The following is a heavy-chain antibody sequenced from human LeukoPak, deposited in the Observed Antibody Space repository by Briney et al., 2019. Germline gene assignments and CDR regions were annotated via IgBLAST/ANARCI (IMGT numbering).Heavy chain of an antibody. J-gene: IGHJ4*02. CDR3: ASEGPYSGSYSTYFDY. D-gene: IGHD1-26*01. CDR1: GGTFSSYA. V-gene: IGHV1-69*06. CDR2: IIPIFGTA. Sequence: ASVKVSCKASGGTFSSYAISWVRQAPGQGLEWMGGIIPIFGTANYAQKFQGRVTITADKSTSTAYMELSSLRSEDTAVYYCASEGPYSGSYSTYFDYWGQGTLVTVSS.